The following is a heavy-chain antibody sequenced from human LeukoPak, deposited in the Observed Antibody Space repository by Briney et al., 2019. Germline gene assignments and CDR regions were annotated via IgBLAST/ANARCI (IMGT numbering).Heavy chain of an antibody. CDR1: GFTFSNYA. Sequence: GGSLRLSCAASGFTFSNYAMTWVRQAPGKGLEWVSAISGSGDTTYYADSVKGRFTISRDNSKNTLYLQMNSLRAEDTAVYYCAKTKWFGELSCFDYWGQGTLVTVSS. CDR2: ISGSGDTT. J-gene: IGHJ4*02. D-gene: IGHD3-10*01. CDR3: AKTKWFGELSCFDY. V-gene: IGHV3-23*01.